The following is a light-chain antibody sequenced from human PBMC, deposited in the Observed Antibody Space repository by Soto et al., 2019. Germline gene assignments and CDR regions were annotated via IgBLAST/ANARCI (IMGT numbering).Light chain of an antibody. V-gene: IGKV3D-15*01. CDR1: QSVSRK. CDR2: GAS. J-gene: IGKJ1*01. Sequence: EIVMTQSPATLSVSPGESATLSCRASQSVSRKLAWYQQKPGQAPRLLIYGASTRATGIPERFSGSGSGTEFTLTISSLQSEDFAVYYCQQYTNWPKTFGQGTKVEIK. CDR3: QQYTNWPKT.